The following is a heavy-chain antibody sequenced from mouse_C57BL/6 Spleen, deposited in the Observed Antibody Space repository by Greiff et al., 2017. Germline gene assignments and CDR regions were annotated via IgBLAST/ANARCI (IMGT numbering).Heavy chain of an antibody. CDR2: INPNNGGT. CDR3: ARFFPIYYGNFDY. J-gene: IGHJ2*01. Sequence: VQLQQSGPELVKPGASVKISCKASGYTFTDYYMNWVKQSHGKSLEWIGDINPNNGGTSYNQKFKGKATLTVDKSSSTAYMELRSLTSEDSAVYYCARFFPIYYGNFDYWGQGTTLTVSS. D-gene: IGHD2-1*01. V-gene: IGHV1-26*01. CDR1: GYTFTDYY.